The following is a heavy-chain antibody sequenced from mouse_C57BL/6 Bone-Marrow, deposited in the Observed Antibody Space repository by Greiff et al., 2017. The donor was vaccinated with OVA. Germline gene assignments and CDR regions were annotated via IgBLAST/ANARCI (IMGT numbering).Heavy chain of an antibody. D-gene: IGHD2-4*01. Sequence: VQLQQSGAELVRPGASVKLSCKASGYTFTDYYINWVKQRPGQGLEWIARIYPGSGNTYYNEKFKGKATLTAEKSSSTAHMQLSSLTSEDSAVYFCARFRITLYDYDSYYAMDYWGQGTSVTVSS. J-gene: IGHJ4*01. CDR3: ARFRITLYDYDSYYAMDY. CDR2: IYPGSGNT. V-gene: IGHV1-76*01. CDR1: GYTFTDYY.